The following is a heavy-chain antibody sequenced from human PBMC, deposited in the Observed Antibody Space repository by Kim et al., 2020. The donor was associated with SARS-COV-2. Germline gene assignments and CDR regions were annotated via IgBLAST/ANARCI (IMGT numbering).Heavy chain of an antibody. CDR2: ISGSGGST. CDR3: ATMKGAGSGSYSPRGWFDP. V-gene: IGHV3-23*01. CDR1: GFTFSSYA. J-gene: IGHJ5*02. D-gene: IGHD3-10*01. Sequence: GGSLRLSCAASGFTFSSYAMSWVRQAPGKGLEWVSAISGSGGSTYYADSVKGRFTISRDNSKNTLYLQMNSLRAEDTAVYYCATMKGAGSGSYSPRGWFDPWGQGTLVTVSS.